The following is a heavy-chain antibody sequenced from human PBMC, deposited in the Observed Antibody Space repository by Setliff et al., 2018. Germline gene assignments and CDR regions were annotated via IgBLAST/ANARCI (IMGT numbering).Heavy chain of an antibody. Sequence: GGSLRLSCAASVFTFSDYYMTWIRQAPGKGLECISYTSNTGITTYYADSVKGRFAISRDNAKKSLYLQMNSLRAEDTATYYCVRVSKDYDSNGLYGFDIWGQGTMVTVSS. V-gene: IGHV3-11*04. CDR2: TSNTGITT. CDR1: VFTFSDYY. D-gene: IGHD3-22*01. CDR3: VRVSKDYDSNGLYGFDI. J-gene: IGHJ3*02.